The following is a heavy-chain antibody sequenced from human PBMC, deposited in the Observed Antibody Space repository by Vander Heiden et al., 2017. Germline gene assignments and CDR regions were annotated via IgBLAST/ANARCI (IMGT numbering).Heavy chain of an antibody. CDR1: GSTFSRYG. Sequence: QVQLVQSGAGVVQPGSSLRLSRAASGSTFSRYGMHWVRQATGKGLEWVAVISYDGRNKYYADSVKGRFTISRDNSKNTLYLQMNSLRAEDTAVYYCAKGMYYDILTGYSDYYGMDVWGQGTTVTVSS. J-gene: IGHJ6*02. CDR2: ISYDGRNK. D-gene: IGHD3-9*01. V-gene: IGHV3-30*18. CDR3: AKGMYYDILTGYSDYYGMDV.